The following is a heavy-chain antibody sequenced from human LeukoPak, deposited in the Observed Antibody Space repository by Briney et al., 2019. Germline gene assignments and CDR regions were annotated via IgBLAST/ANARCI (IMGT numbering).Heavy chain of an antibody. CDR1: GGSFSGYY. CDR2: INHSGST. V-gene: IGHV4-34*01. CDR3: ARGPQWLASFDY. Sequence: PSETLSLTCAVYGGSFSGYYWSWIRQPPGKGLEWIGEINHSGSTNYNPSLKSRVTISVDTSKNQFSLKLSSVTAADTAVYYCARGPQWLASFDYWGQGTLVTVSS. D-gene: IGHD6-19*01. J-gene: IGHJ4*02.